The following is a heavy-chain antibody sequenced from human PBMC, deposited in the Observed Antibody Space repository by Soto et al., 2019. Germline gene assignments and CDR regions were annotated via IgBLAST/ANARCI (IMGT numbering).Heavy chain of an antibody. V-gene: IGHV3-74*03. J-gene: IGHJ4*02. CDR3: ATLNSFGSDY. CDR2: IYSDGSGT. D-gene: IGHD5-18*01. CDR1: GFTFSNFW. Sequence: EVQLVESGGGLVQPGGSLRLSCAASGFTFSNFWMHWVRQAPGKGLVWVSRIYSDGSGTMYADSVKGRFTISRDNAKSTLYLQMNSLRDEDTAVYYCATLNSFGSDYWGRGTLVTVSS.